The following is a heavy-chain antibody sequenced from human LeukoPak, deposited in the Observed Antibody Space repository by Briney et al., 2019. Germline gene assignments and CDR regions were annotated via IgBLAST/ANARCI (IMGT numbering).Heavy chain of an antibody. V-gene: IGHV4-39*01. CDR3: ARQVRACTNGVCYRTFFDF. J-gene: IGHJ4*02. CDR2: IYYSGST. D-gene: IGHD2-8*01. Sequence: SETLSLTCTVTGGSVSSSNYYWGWIRQPPGKGLEWIGSIYYSGSTYYNPSLKSRVTISVGTSKNQFSLRLSSVTAADTAVYFCARQVRACTNGVCYRTFFDFWGQGTLVTVSS. CDR1: GGSVSSSNYY.